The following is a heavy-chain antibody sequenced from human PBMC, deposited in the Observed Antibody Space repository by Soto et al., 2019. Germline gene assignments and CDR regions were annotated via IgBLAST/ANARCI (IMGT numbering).Heavy chain of an antibody. CDR3: ARDRGYDAHDYYYNAMDV. J-gene: IGHJ6*02. CDR1: GFTLRSYT. D-gene: IGHD5-12*01. Sequence: GSLRLPRVASGFTLRSYTMNWVRQASGKGLGWVSGIRGLCPYTFYSESVKGRFTISRDNANNTLSLQMNSLRAEDTAVYYCARDRGYDAHDYYYNAMDVWGQGTTVTVSS. V-gene: IGHV3-21*01. CDR2: IRGLCPYT.